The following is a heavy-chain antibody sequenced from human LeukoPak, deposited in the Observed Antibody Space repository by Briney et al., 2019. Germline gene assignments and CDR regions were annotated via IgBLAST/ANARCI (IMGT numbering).Heavy chain of an antibody. CDR2: INPRDSDT. J-gene: IGHJ4*02. CDR1: GYSFTTYW. Sequence: GESLKISCKGSGYSFTTYWIGWVRQMPGEGLEWMGIINPRDSDTRYSPSFQGQVTMSVDKSISTAYLQWTSLKASDTAMYYCARRGVVPTTEGFFDYWGQGTLATVSS. V-gene: IGHV5-51*01. D-gene: IGHD3-3*01. CDR3: ARRGVVPTTEGFFDY.